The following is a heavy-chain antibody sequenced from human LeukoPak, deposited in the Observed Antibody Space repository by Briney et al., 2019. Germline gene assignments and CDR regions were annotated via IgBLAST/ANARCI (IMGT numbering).Heavy chain of an antibody. J-gene: IGHJ4*02. Sequence: GRSLRLSCAASGFTFSSYARHWVRQAPGKGLEWVAVISYDGSNKYYADSVQGRFTIFRDNSKNTLYLQMNSLRAEDTAMYYCARALCDNNSCSSYFDSWGQGTLVTVSS. CDR1: GFTFSSYA. CDR2: ISYDGSNK. D-gene: IGHD6-6*01. CDR3: ARALCDNNSCSSYFDS. V-gene: IGHV3-30-3*01.